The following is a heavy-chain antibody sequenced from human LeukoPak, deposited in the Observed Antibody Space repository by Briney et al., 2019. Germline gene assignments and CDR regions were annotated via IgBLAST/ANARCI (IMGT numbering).Heavy chain of an antibody. CDR2: ISAYNGNT. D-gene: IGHD3-22*01. CDR1: GYTFTSYG. Sequence: ASVKVSCKASGYTFTSYGISWVRQAPGQGLEWMGWISAYNGNTNYAQKLQGRVTMTTDTSTSTAYMELRSLRSDDTTVYYCARETGYDSTILYFDDCVQGTLVTASS. CDR3: ARETGYDSTILYFDD. V-gene: IGHV1-18*01. J-gene: IGHJ4*02.